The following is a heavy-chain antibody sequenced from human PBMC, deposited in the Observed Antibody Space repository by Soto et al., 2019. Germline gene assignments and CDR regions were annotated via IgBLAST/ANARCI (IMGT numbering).Heavy chain of an antibody. Sequence: EVQLVESGGGLVKPGGSLRLSCAASGFTFSNAWMSWVRQAPGEGLEWVGRIKSKTDGGTTDYAAPVKGRFTISRDDSKNTLYLQMNSLKTEDTAVYYCTRIRTILGGRYFDYWGQGTLVTVSS. V-gene: IGHV3-15*01. J-gene: IGHJ4*02. CDR1: GFTFSNAW. CDR3: TRIRTILGGRYFDY. CDR2: IKSKTDGGTT. D-gene: IGHD3-3*01.